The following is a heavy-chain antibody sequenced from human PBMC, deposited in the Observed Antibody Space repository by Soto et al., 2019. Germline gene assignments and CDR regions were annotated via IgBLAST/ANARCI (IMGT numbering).Heavy chain of an antibody. D-gene: IGHD3-10*01. CDR2: IYYSGST. V-gene: IGHV4-59*01. Sequence: SETLSLTCTVSGGSISSYYWSWIRQPPGKGLEWIGYIYYSGSTNYNPSLKSRVTISVDTSKNQFSLKLSSVTAADTAVYYCAREDYGSRSEYDAFDIWGQGTMVT. CDR3: AREDYGSRSEYDAFDI. J-gene: IGHJ3*02. CDR1: GGSISSYY.